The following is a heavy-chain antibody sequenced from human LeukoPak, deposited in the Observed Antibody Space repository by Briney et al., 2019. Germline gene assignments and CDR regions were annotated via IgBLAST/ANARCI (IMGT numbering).Heavy chain of an antibody. V-gene: IGHV4-34*01. D-gene: IGHD3-16*02. CDR3: ARKAYHDYVWGSYRPPYFDY. Sequence: SETLSLTCAVYGGSFSGYYWSWIRQPPGKGLEWIGEINHSGSTNYNPSLKSRVTISVDTSKNQFSLKLSSVTAADTAVYYCARKAYHDYVWGSYRPPYFDYWGQGTLVTVSS. J-gene: IGHJ4*02. CDR1: GGSFSGYY. CDR2: INHSGST.